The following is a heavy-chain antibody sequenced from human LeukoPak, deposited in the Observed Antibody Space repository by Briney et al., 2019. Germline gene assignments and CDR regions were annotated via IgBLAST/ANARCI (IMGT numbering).Heavy chain of an antibody. V-gene: IGHV4-59*10. D-gene: IGHD3-3*01. J-gene: IGHJ5*02. CDR3: ARTEPAKYYDFWSGYHGNWFDA. CDR2: IYTSGST. Sequence: PSETLSLTCAVYGGSFSGYYWSWIRQPAGKGLEWIGRIYTSGSTNYNPSLKSRVTMSVDTSKNQFSLKLSSVTAADTAVYYCARTEPAKYYDFWSGYHGNWFDAWGQGTLVTVSS. CDR1: GGSFSGYY.